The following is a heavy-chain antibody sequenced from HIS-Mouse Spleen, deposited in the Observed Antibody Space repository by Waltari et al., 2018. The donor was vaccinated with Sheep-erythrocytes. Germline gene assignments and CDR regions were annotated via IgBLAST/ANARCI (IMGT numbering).Heavy chain of an antibody. J-gene: IGHJ3*02. CDR1: GFTFSSYD. V-gene: IGHV3-13*01. D-gene: IGHD1-26*01. Sequence: EVQLVESGGGLVQPGGSLRLSCAASGFTFSSYDIHWFRQATGKGLGWVSAIGTAGDTYYPGSVKGRFTISRENAKNSLYLQMNSLRAGDTAVYYCARANSGSYDDAFDIWGQGTMVTVSS. CDR3: ARANSGSYDDAFDI. CDR2: IGTAGDT.